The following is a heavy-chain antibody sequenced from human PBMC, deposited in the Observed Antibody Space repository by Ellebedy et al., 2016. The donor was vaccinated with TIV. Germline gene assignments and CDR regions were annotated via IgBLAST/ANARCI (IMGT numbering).Heavy chain of an antibody. CDR3: ARLSRNTYYYDSSGYLDDAFDI. D-gene: IGHD3-22*01. V-gene: IGHV5-51*01. CDR1: GYSFPRYW. CDR2: IYPGDSDT. Sequence: PGGSLRLSCTGSGYSFPRYWIGWVRQMPGKGLEWMGIIYPGDSDTRYSPSFQGQVTISADKSISTAYLQWSSLKASDTAMYYCARLSRNTYYYDSSGYLDDAFDIWGQGKMVTVSS. J-gene: IGHJ3*02.